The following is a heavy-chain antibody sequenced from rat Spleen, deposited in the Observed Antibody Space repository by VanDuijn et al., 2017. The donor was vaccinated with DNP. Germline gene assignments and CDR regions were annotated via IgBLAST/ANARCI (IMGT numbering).Heavy chain of an antibody. Sequence: QVQLKESGPGLVQPSQTLSLTCTVSGFSLTSYNVHWVRQPTGKGLEWMGVIWNTGGTRYNSALKSRLSISRDTSKSQVFLEMHSLQPEDTGTYYCARHEYYFDYWGQGVMVTVSS. CDR3: ARHEYYFDY. CDR2: IWNTGGT. J-gene: IGHJ2*01. CDR1: GFSLTSYN. V-gene: IGHV2-30*01.